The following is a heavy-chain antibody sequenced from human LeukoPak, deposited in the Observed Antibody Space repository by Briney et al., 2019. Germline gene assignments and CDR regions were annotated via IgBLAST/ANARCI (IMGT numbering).Heavy chain of an antibody. CDR1: GFTFSSYG. D-gene: IGHD2-15*01. Sequence: PGGSLRLSCAASGFTFSSYGMHWVRQAPGKGLEWVAVIWYDGSNEYYADSVKGRFTISRDNSKNTLYVQMNSLRAEDTAVYYCAREVDCSGGRCYRGEFDYWGQGTLATVSS. CDR3: AREVDCSGGRCYRGEFDY. CDR2: IWYDGSNE. V-gene: IGHV3-33*01. J-gene: IGHJ4*02.